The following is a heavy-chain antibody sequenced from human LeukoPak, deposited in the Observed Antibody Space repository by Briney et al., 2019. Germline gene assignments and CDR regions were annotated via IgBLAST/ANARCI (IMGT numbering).Heavy chain of an antibody. CDR2: IKQDGSEK. D-gene: IGHD6-19*01. CDR3: AREAGTSDY. V-gene: IGHV3-7*01. Sequence: GGSLSLSCAASGFTFSSYWMRWVRPAPGKGMEWVANIKQDGSEKYYVDSVKGRFTISRDNAKNSLYLQMNSLRAEDTAVYYCAREAGTSDYWGQGTLVTVSS. CDR1: GFTFSSYW. J-gene: IGHJ4*02.